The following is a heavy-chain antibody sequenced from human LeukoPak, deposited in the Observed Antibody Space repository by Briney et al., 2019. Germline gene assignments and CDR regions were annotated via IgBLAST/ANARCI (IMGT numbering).Heavy chain of an antibody. J-gene: IGHJ6*03. V-gene: IGHV4-39*01. CDR1: GVSISSSNYY. CDR3: ARRTRGGGEPYYYYYMDV. Sequence: PSETLSLTCTLSGVSISSSNYYWVWMRQPPGKGLEWIGSVYYSGSSQYNPSLKSRVTISVDTFNNQLSLKLSSVAAADTAVYFCARRTRGGGEPYYYYYMDVWGKGTTVTVSS. CDR2: VYYSGSS. D-gene: IGHD3-10*01.